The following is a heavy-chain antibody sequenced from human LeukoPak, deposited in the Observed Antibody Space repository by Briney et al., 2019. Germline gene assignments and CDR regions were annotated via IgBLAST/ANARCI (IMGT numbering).Heavy chain of an antibody. D-gene: IGHD5-12*01. Sequence: GGSLRLSCAASGFTFSSYAMSWVRQAPGKGLEWVSAISGSGGSTYYAAPAKGRFTLSRDNSKTTLYPQINSMRAEDTAVYYCAKVPDRWLRYSYFDLWGRSTLVTVSS. CDR2: ISGSGGST. CDR1: GFTFSSYA. CDR3: AKVPDRWLRYSYFDL. J-gene: IGHJ2*01. V-gene: IGHV3-23*01.